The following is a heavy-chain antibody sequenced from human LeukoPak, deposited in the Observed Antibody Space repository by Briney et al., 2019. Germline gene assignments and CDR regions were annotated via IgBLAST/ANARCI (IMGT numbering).Heavy chain of an antibody. J-gene: IGHJ4*02. CDR1: GHTFTGYY. CDR3: ARGGSSSPTRPFDY. CDR2: INPNSGGT. Sequence: ASVKVSCKASGHTFTGYYMHWVRQAPGQGLEWMGRINPNSGGTNYAQKFQGRVTMTRDTSISTAYMELSRLRSDDTAVYYCARGGSSSPTRPFDYWGQGTLVTVSS. D-gene: IGHD6-6*01. V-gene: IGHV1-2*06.